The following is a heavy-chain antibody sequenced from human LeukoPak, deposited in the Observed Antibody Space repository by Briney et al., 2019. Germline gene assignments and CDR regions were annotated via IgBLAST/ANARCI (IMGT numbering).Heavy chain of an antibody. Sequence: PGGSLRLSCAASGFTLSYNGMNWVRQAPGKGLEWVSFISRSSSTIYSPDSVKGPFTISRDNAKNSLFLQMNSLRAEYTAVYYCARGSSGSYYTLFDYWSQGTLVTVSS. J-gene: IGHJ4*02. CDR3: ARGSSGSYYTLFDY. D-gene: IGHD1-26*01. CDR1: GFTLSYNG. CDR2: ISRSSSTI. V-gene: IGHV3-48*01.